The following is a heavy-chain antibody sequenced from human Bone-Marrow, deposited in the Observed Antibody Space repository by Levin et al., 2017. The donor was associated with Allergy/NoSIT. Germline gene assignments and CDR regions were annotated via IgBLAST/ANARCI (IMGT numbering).Heavy chain of an antibody. J-gene: IGHJ4*02. CDR1: RFTFSSYW. CDR2: ISSDGSDT. V-gene: IGHV3-74*03. D-gene: IGHD1-1*01. CDR3: ARSANWNDPYFDY. Sequence: GASVKVSCAVSRFTFSSYWMHWVRQAPGKGLVWVSRISSDGSDTKYADSVKGRFTISRDNAKNTLYLQMNSLGAEDTAVYYCARSANWNDPYFDYWGQGTLVSVSS.